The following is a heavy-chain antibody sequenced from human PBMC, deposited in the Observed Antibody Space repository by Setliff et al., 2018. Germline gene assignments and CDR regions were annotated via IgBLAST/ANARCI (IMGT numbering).Heavy chain of an antibody. CDR1: GGTFSSYA. J-gene: IGHJ6*02. V-gene: IGHV1-69*13. Sequence: SVKVSCKASGGTFSSYAISWVRQASGQGLEWMGGIIPIFGTANYAQKFQGRVTITADESTSTAYMELSSLRSEDTAVYYCARDPASSGYDTYYYYYYGMDVWGQGTTVTVSS. CDR3: ARDPASSGYDTYYYYYYGMDV. CDR2: IIPIFGTA. D-gene: IGHD5-12*01.